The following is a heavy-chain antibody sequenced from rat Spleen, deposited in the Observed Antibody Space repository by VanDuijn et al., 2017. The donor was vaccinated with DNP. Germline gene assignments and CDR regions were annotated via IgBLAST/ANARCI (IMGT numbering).Heavy chain of an antibody. V-gene: IGHV5S23*01. J-gene: IGHJ2*01. CDR1: GFTFSNFD. CDR2: ISTRGIGT. Sequence: EVQLVESGGGLAQPGRSLKLSCAASGFTFSNFDMAWVRQAPTKGLEWVASISTRGIGTYYRDSVKGRFIVSRDNAKSTLYLQMDSLRSEDTATYYCASWAPIAPLSTSNYWGQGVMVTVSS. D-gene: IGHD1-2*01. CDR3: ASWAPIAPLSTSNY.